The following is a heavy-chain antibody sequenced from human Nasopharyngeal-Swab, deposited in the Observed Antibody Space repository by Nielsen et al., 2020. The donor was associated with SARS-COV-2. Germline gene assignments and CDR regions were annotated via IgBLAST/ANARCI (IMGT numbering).Heavy chain of an antibody. CDR1: GYTFTIYY. Sequence: ASVKVSCKASGYTFTIYYMHWVRQAPGQGLEWMGIINPSGGSTSYAQKFQGRVTMTRDTSTSTVYMELSSLRSEDTAVYYCARDSSHDAFDIWGQGTMVTVSS. J-gene: IGHJ3*02. CDR2: INPSGGST. V-gene: IGHV1-46*01. CDR3: ARDSSHDAFDI.